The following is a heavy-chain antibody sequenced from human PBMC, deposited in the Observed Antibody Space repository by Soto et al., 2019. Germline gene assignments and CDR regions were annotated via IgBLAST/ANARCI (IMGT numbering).Heavy chain of an antibody. CDR1: GFTFSSYA. CDR3: ARDPNGYVWGSYSLD. J-gene: IGHJ4*02. V-gene: IGHV3-30-3*01. Sequence: QVQLVESGGGVVQPGRSLRLSCAASGFTFSSYAMHWVRQAPGKGLEWVAVISYDGSNKYYADSVKGRCTISRDNSKNRLYLQMNSLRAEDTAVYYCARDPNGYVWGSYSLDWGQGTLVTVSS. CDR2: ISYDGSNK. D-gene: IGHD3-16*01.